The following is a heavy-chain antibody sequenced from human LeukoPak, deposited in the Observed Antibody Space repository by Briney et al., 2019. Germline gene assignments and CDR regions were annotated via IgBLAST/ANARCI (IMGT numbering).Heavy chain of an antibody. CDR1: GFTFNSYW. V-gene: IGHV3-23*01. Sequence: GGSLRLSCAASGFTFNSYWMSWVRQAPGKGLEWVSAISGSGGSTYYADSVKGRFTISRDNSKNTLYLQMNSLRAEDTAVYYCAKSRLYYYGSGSLDYWGQGTLVTVSS. J-gene: IGHJ4*02. CDR3: AKSRLYYYGSGSLDY. D-gene: IGHD3-10*01. CDR2: ISGSGGST.